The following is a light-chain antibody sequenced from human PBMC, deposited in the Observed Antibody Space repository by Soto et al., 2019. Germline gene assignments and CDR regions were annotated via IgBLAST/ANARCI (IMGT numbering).Light chain of an antibody. CDR1: QSISSSY. CDR2: GAS. J-gene: IGKJ2*01. CDR3: LQDYNLPYT. Sequence: EIVMTQSPATLSLSPGGRATFSCRASQSISSSYLSWYQHKPWQAPRLLIYGASTRATGIPARFSGSGSGTDFTLTISSLQPEDFAVYYCLQDYNLPYTFGQGTKLEIK. V-gene: IGKV3D-7*01.